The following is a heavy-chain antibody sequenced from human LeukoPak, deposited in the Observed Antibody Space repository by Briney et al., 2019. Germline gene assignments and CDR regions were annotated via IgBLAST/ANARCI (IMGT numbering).Heavy chain of an antibody. CDR1: GFTFSDYA. V-gene: IGHV3-23*01. CDR2: IGGGGGNT. J-gene: IGHJ4*02. Sequence: GGSLRLSCAVSGFTFSDYAMSWVRQAPGKGLEWFSAIGGGGGNTYYADSVKGRFTISRDRSKNTLYLQMHSLRAEDTAVYFCAKDGVDFYERRPYYLTTHYFHYWGQGTLVTVSS. D-gene: IGHD2/OR15-2a*01. CDR3: AKDGVDFYERRPYYLTTHYFHY.